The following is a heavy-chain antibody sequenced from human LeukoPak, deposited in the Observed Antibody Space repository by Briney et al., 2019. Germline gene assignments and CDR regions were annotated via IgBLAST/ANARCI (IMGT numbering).Heavy chain of an antibody. D-gene: IGHD2/OR15-2a*01. CDR2: ISGNSGNT. CDR1: GFTFSSYT. J-gene: IGHJ4*02. V-gene: IGHV3-23*01. Sequence: GGSPRLSCAASGFTFSSYTMSWVRQAPGKGLEWVSAISGNSGNTYYADSVKGRFTISRDNSKNTLYLQMNSLRAEDTAVYYCAKAARPTTSYFDYWGQGTLVTVSS. CDR3: AKAARPTTSYFDY.